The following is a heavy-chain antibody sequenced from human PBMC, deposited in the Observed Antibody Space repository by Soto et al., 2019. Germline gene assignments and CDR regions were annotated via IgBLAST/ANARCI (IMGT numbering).Heavy chain of an antibody. V-gene: IGHV1-69*13. CDR3: ARAPFGVPPWYFDL. D-gene: IGHD3-3*01. Sequence: ASVKVSCKASGGTFSSYAISWVRQAPGQGLEWMGGIIPIFGTANYAQKFQGRVTITADESTSTAYMELSSLRSEDTAVYYCARAPFGVPPWYFDLWGGGTLVTVSS. CDR2: IIPIFGTA. CDR1: GGTFSSYA. J-gene: IGHJ2*01.